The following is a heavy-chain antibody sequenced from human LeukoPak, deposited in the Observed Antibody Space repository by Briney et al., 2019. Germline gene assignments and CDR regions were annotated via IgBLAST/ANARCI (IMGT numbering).Heavy chain of an antibody. CDR1: GFTFSNYI. CDR2: ISNSSIYI. Sequence: GGSLRLSCAASGFTFSNYIMTWVRQAPGKGLEWVSSISNSSIYIYYADSVKGRSTISRDNAEKSLYLQMDSLRAEDTAVYYCSREDYDTSGYGNAFDIWGQGIMVTVSS. CDR3: SREDYDTSGYGNAFDI. J-gene: IGHJ3*02. D-gene: IGHD3-22*01. V-gene: IGHV3-21*01.